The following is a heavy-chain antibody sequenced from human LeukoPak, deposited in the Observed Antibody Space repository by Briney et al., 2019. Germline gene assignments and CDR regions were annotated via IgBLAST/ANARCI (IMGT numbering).Heavy chain of an antibody. J-gene: IGHJ4*02. CDR3: VRGDIAAAADF. V-gene: IGHV3-21*01. CDR1: GFTFSSYN. D-gene: IGHD6-13*01. CDR2: ISSSSGNI. Sequence: GGSLRLSCAASGFTFSSYNMNWVRQAPGKGLEWVSCISSSSGNIYYADSVKGRFTISRDNAKNSLYLQMNSLRAEDTAVYYCVRGDIAAAADFWGQGTLVTVSS.